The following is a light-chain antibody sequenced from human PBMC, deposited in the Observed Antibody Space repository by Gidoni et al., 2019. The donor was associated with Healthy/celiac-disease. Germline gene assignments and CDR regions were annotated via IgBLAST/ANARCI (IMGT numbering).Light chain of an antibody. V-gene: IGKV4-1*01. J-gene: IGKJ1*01. CDR3: QQYYSTWT. CDR2: WAS. Sequence: DIVMTQSPDSLAVSLGERATINCKSSQSVLYSSNNKNYLAWYQQEPGQPPKLLIYWASTRESGVPDRFSGSGSGTDFTLTISSLQAEDVAVYYCQQYYSTWTFGQXTKVEIK. CDR1: QSVLYSSNNKNY.